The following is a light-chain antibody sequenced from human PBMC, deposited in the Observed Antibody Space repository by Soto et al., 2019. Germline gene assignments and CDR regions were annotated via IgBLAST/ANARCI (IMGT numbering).Light chain of an antibody. CDR2: GSS. V-gene: IGKV3-20*01. Sequence: ELILTQSPDTVSLSPGERATLCCRASQTFXSNYLALFQQRPGQAPMFLXYGSSTRAAGIPDRLSGSGSGTDFTLTITRLEPEDSAGYFCQQYTGPPTTFGQGTRLEIK. CDR1: QTFXSNY. CDR3: QQYTGPPTT. J-gene: IGKJ5*01.